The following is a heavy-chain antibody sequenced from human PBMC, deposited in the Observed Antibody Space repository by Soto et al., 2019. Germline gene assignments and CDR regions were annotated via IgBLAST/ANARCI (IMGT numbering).Heavy chain of an antibody. CDR3: ARGGYCSGGSCYVGWWFDP. D-gene: IGHD2-15*01. Sequence: ASVKVSCKASGYTFTSYGISWVRQAPGQGLEWMGWISAYNGNTNYAQKLQGRVTMTTDTSTSTAYMELRSLRSDDTAVYYCARGGYCSGGSCYVGWWFDPWGQGTLVTVSS. V-gene: IGHV1-18*01. CDR2: ISAYNGNT. J-gene: IGHJ5*02. CDR1: GYTFTSYG.